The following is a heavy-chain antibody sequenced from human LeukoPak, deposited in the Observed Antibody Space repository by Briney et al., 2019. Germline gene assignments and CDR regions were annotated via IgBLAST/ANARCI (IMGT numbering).Heavy chain of an antibody. CDR1: VDSIRIWY. V-gene: IGHV4-59*13. Sequence: TQSLTRSVCVDSIRIWYGCCARQPPGKGMEWIGYLYYVGSTNYNSSLKSRVSISVDASKNQFSLKLSSVTAADTAVYYCARLLYYDFWSCSYYFDYWGQGTLVTVSS. CDR3: ARLLYYDFWSCSYYFDY. CDR2: LYYVGST. J-gene: IGHJ4*02. D-gene: IGHD3-3*01.